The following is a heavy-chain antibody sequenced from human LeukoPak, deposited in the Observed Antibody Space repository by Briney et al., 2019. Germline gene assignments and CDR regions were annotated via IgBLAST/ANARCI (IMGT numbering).Heavy chain of an antibody. V-gene: IGHV3-74*01. Sequence: GGSLRLSCAASGFSFSFYWMHWVRHAPGKGLVWVSRINNDGSDMSYADSVKGRFTISRDNAKNTLYPQMNSLRVEDTAVYYCARVFHLIDHWGQGTLVTVSS. CDR3: ARVFHLIDH. CDR2: INNDGSDM. CDR1: GFSFSFYW. J-gene: IGHJ4*02.